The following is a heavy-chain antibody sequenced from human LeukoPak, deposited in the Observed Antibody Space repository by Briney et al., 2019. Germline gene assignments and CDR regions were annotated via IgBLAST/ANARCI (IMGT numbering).Heavy chain of an antibody. Sequence: SETLSPTCAVYGGSFSGYYWSWIRQPPGKGLEWIGEINHSGSTNYNPSLKSRVTISVDTSKNQFSLKLSSVTAADTAVYYCARLGYCSSTSCYKVGDYWGQGTLVTVSS. D-gene: IGHD2-2*01. V-gene: IGHV4-34*01. CDR3: ARLGYCSSTSCYKVGDY. J-gene: IGHJ4*02. CDR2: INHSGST. CDR1: GGSFSGYY.